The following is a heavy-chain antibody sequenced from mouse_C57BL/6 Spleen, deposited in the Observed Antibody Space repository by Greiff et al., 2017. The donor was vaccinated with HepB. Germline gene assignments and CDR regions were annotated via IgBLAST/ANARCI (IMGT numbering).Heavy chain of an antibody. CDR3: ARGGNIYYGNYVDV. J-gene: IGHJ1*03. CDR1: GYAFSSSW. Sequence: QVTLKVSGPELVKPGASVKISCKASGYAFSSSWMNWVKQRPGKGLEWIGRIYPGDGDTNYNGKFKGKATLTADKSSSTAYMQLSSLTSEDSAVYFCARGGNIYYGNYVDVWGTGTTVTVSS. V-gene: IGHV1-82*01. CDR2: IYPGDGDT. D-gene: IGHD2-1*01.